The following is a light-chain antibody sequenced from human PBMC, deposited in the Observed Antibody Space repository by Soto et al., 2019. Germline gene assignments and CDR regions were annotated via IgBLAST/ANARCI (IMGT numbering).Light chain of an antibody. V-gene: IGLV6-57*02. Sequence: NFMLTQPHSVSASPGKTVTISCTGSSGSIATNYVQWYQQRPGSAPTTVIYEDYQRPSGVPDRFSGSIDSSSNSASLTISGLKTEDEADYYCQSYDSSSVVFGGGTKLTVL. CDR3: QSYDSSSVV. J-gene: IGLJ2*01. CDR2: EDY. CDR1: SGSIATNY.